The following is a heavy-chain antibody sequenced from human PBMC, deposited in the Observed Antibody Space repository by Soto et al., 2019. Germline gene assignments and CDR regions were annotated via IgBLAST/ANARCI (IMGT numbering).Heavy chain of an antibody. Sequence: QVQLQESGPGLVKPSETLSLTCTVSGGSISSYYWSWIRQPPGKGLEWIGYIYYSGSTNYNPSLKSRVTISVDTSKNQFSLKLSSVTAADTAVYYCARLNFYCYGMDVWGQGTTVTVSS. CDR1: GGSISSYY. CDR2: IYYSGST. V-gene: IGHV4-59*01. CDR3: ARLNFYCYGMDV. J-gene: IGHJ6*02.